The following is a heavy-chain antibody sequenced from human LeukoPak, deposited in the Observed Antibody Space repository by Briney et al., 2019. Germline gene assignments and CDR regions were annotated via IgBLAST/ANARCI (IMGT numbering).Heavy chain of an antibody. V-gene: IGHV1-2*02. Sequence: ASVKVSCKASGYTFTGQFIHWLRQAPGQGLEWMGWIDPPSGAPHYAPKFQDRVTMTRDTSIATAYLEVHRLKSDDTAVYYCARSGFSTGLYLDFWGQGTLISVSS. CDR2: IDPPSGAP. CDR3: ARSGFSTGLYLDF. D-gene: IGHD6-19*01. CDR1: GYTFTGQF. J-gene: IGHJ4*02.